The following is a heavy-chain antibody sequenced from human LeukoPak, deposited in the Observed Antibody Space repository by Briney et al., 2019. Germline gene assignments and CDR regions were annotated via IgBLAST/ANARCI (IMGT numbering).Heavy chain of an antibody. J-gene: IGHJ3*02. CDR2: IYYSGST. CDR1: GGSISSGDYY. Sequence: ASQTLSLTCTVSGGSISSGDYYWSWIRQPPGKGLEWIGYIYYSGSTYYNPSLKSRVTISVDTSKNQFSLKLSSVTAADTAVYYCATGIGPRAFDIWGQGTMVTVSS. D-gene: IGHD2-21*01. V-gene: IGHV4-30-4*08. CDR3: ATGIGPRAFDI.